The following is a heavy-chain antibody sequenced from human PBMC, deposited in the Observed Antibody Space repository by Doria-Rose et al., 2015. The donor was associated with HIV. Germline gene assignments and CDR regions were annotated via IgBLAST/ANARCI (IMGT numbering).Heavy chain of an antibody. CDR2: INAGNGNT. CDR3: ARDMVQGVISTLPLAY. J-gene: IGHJ4*02. D-gene: IGHD3-10*01. Sequence: QVQLVQSGAEVKKPGASVKVSCKASKYTFTDYAIHWARQAPGQRLEWMGWINAGNGNTQSSQRFQDRVTITSDASASTAYMELSSLRSEDTAVYYCARDMVQGVISTLPLAYWGQGTLVTVSS. V-gene: IGHV1-3*01. CDR1: KYTFTDYA.